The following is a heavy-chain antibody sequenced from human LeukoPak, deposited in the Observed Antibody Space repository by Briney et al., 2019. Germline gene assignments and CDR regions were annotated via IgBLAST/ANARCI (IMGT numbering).Heavy chain of an antibody. CDR1: GGTFNSYA. Sequence: SVKVSCKASGGTFNSYAISWVRQAPGQGLEWMGRIIPILGIANYAQKFQGRVTITADKSTSTAYMELSSLRSEDTAVYYCARIGESGWFDYWGQGTLVTVSS. D-gene: IGHD6-19*01. CDR3: ARIGESGWFDY. J-gene: IGHJ4*02. V-gene: IGHV1-69*04. CDR2: IIPILGIA.